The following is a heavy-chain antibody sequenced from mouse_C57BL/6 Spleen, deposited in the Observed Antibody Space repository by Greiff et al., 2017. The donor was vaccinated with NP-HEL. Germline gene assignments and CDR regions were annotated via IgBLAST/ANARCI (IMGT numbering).Heavy chain of an antibody. CDR2: INPNNGGT. J-gene: IGHJ4*01. V-gene: IGHV1-22*01. CDR3: ARIGVTTVEDYAMDY. CDR1: GYTFTDYN. Sequence: EVQLQESGPELVKPGASVKMSCKASGYTFTDYNMHWVKQSHGKSLEWIGYINPNNGGTSYNQKFKGKATLTVNKSSSTAYMELRSLTSEDSAVYYCARIGVTTVEDYAMDYWGQGTSVTVSS. D-gene: IGHD1-1*01.